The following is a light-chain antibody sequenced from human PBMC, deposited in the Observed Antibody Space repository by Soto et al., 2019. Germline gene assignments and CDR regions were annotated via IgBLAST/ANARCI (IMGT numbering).Light chain of an antibody. V-gene: IGKV1-5*01. CDR1: QAISVW. J-gene: IGKJ1*01. CDR2: DAS. CDR3: QQYNSYSWT. Sequence: DIQMTQSPSSVSASVGDRVTITCRASQAISVWLAWYQQKPGKAPKLLIYDASSLESGVPSRFSGSGSGTEFTLTISSLQPDDFATYYCQQYNSYSWTFGQGTKVDIK.